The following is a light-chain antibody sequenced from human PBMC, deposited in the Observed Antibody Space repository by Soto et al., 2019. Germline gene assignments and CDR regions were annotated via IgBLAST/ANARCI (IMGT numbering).Light chain of an antibody. CDR2: DVH. CDR3: CSYAGSYTV. Sequence: QSALTQPRSVSGSPGQSVTISCTGTSSDVGGYNYVSWYQQHPGKAPKLMIYDVHQWPLGVPDRFSGSKSGNTASLTISGLQAEDEADYYCCSYAGSYTVFGGGTKLTVL. CDR1: SSDVGGYNY. V-gene: IGLV2-11*01. J-gene: IGLJ2*01.